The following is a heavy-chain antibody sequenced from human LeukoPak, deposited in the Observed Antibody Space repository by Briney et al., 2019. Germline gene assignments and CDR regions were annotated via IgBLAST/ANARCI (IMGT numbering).Heavy chain of an antibody. J-gene: IGHJ4*02. V-gene: IGHV1-2*02. CDR1: GYTFTGYY. D-gene: IGHD6-19*01. CDR2: INPTTGGT. Sequence: GASVKVSCKASGYTFTGYYIHWVRQAPGQGLEWLGWINPTTGGTKYAQKFEGRVTMTRDTSITTAYMEVNRLRSDDTAVYYCARDQVYNSAQGVVDYWGQGTLVTVSS. CDR3: ARDQVYNSAQGVVDY.